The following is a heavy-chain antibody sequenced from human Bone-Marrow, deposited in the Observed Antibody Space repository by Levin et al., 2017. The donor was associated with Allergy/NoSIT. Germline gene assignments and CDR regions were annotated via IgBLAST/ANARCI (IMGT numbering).Heavy chain of an antibody. CDR1: GLTFGNYV. V-gene: IGHV3-30*04. CDR3: ARGWRTYYLSHFDY. J-gene: IGHJ4*02. Sequence: PGGSLRLSCAASGLTFGNYVMHWVRQAPGKGLEWVAVISFDGTNENYADSVKGRFYISRDNSNNTLYLQMNSLRTEDTAVYYCARGWRTYYLSHFDYWGQGTLVTVSS. CDR2: ISFDGTNE. D-gene: IGHD3-10*01.